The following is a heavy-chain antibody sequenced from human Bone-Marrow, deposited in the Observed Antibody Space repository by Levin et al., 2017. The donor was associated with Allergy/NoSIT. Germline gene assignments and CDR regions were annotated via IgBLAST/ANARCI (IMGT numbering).Heavy chain of an antibody. CDR2: VFPGDSES. CDR3: ARVTAMAAPSDF. V-gene: IGHV5-51*01. CDR1: GYSLTTYW. J-gene: IGHJ4*02. Sequence: GESLKISCKGSGYSLTTYWIGWVRQMPGKGLEWMGIVFPGDSESRYSPSFQGQVTISADKSISTAYLQWSRLKASDTAMYYCARVTAMAAPSDFWGQGTLVTVSS. D-gene: IGHD2-8*01.